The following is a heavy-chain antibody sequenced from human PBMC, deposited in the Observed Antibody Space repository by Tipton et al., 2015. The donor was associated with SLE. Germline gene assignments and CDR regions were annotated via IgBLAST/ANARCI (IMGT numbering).Heavy chain of an antibody. CDR1: GGSISSYY. CDR2: IYYSGST. D-gene: IGHD1-26*01. Sequence: LRLSCTVSGGSISSYYWSWIRQPPGKGLEWIGYIYYSGSTNYNPSLKSRVTISVDTSKNQFSLKLTSVTAADTAVYYCARQDSGNYYPFDYRGQGTLVTVSS. J-gene: IGHJ4*02. V-gene: IGHV4-59*08. CDR3: ARQDSGNYYPFDY.